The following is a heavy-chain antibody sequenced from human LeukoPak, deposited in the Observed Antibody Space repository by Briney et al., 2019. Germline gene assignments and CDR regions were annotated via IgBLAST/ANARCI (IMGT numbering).Heavy chain of an antibody. V-gene: IGHV3-21*01. CDR3: AKDGSGSYLLYSYYYMDV. J-gene: IGHJ6*03. Sequence: GSLRLSCAASGFTFSSYSMNWVRQAPGKGLEWVSSISSSSSYIYYADSVKGRFTISRDNSKNTLYLQMNSLRAEDTAVYYCAKDGSGSYLLYSYYYMDVWGKGTTVTVSS. D-gene: IGHD1-26*01. CDR1: GFTFSSYS. CDR2: ISSSSSYI.